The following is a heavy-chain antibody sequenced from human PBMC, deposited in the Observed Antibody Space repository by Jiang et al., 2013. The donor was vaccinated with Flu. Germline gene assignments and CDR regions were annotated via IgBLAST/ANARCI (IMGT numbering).Heavy chain of an antibody. J-gene: IGHJ3*02. CDR2: INPNSGGT. Sequence: KASGYTFTGYYMHWVRQAPGQGLEWMGWINPNSGGTNYAQKFQGRVTMTRDTSISTAYMELSRLRSDDTAVYYCARTYVAYCGGDCYLDAFDIWGQGTMVTVSS. V-gene: IGHV1-2*02. CDR1: GYTFTGYY. D-gene: IGHD2-21*01. CDR3: ARTYVAYCGGDCYLDAFDI.